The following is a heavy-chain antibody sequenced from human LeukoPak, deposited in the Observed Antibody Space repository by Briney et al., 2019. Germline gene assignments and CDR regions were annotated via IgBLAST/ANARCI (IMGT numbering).Heavy chain of an antibody. J-gene: IGHJ4*02. CDR3: ARGYYYDSSGHDY. V-gene: IGHV4-39*01. D-gene: IGHD3-22*01. Sequence: SETLSLTCTVSGGSISSSSYYWGWIRQPPGKGLEWIGSIYYSGSTYYNSSLKSRVTISVDTSKNQFSLKLSSVTAADTAVYYCARGYYYDSSGHDYWGQGTLVTVSS. CDR2: IYYSGST. CDR1: GGSISSSSYY.